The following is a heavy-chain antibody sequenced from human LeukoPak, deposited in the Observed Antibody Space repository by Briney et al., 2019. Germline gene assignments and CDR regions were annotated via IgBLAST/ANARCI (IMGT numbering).Heavy chain of an antibody. J-gene: IGHJ6*02. CDR2: IKKDGSEK. Sequence: GGSLRLSCAASGFTFSDSWMSWVRQAPGKGLEWVADIKKDGSEKDYVDSVKGRFTISRDNAKNSLYLQMNSLRAEDTAVYYCSTYTNWVAGDVWGQGTTVSVSS. V-gene: IGHV3-7*01. CDR3: STYTNWVAGDV. D-gene: IGHD7-27*01. CDR1: GFTFSDSW.